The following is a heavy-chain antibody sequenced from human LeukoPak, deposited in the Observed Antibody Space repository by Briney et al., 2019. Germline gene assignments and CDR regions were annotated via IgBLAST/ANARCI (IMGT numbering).Heavy chain of an antibody. CDR2: IYHSGNT. CDR3: ARAAPKKVGATTKTGVFDY. V-gene: IGHV4-31*03. CDR1: GGSISSGGYN. Sequence: PSETLSLTCTVSGGSISSGGYNWSWIRQHPGKGLEWIGYIYHSGNTYYNPSLKSRVTISVDTSKNQFSLKLSSVTAADTAVYYCARAAPKKVGATTKTGVFDYWGQGTLVTVSS. D-gene: IGHD1-26*01. J-gene: IGHJ4*02.